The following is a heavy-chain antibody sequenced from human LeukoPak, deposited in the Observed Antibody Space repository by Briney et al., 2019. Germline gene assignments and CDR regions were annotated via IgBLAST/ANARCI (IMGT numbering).Heavy chain of an antibody. V-gene: IGHV3-23*01. Sequence: PGGSLRLSCAASGFTFSSYAMSWVRQAPGKGLEWVSAISGSGGSTYYADSVKGRFTISRDNSKNTLYLQMNSLRAEDTAVYYCAKDQVSITGTTMDVWGKGTTVTVSS. J-gene: IGHJ6*04. CDR1: GFTFSSYA. D-gene: IGHD1-7*01. CDR2: ISGSGGST. CDR3: AKDQVSITGTTMDV.